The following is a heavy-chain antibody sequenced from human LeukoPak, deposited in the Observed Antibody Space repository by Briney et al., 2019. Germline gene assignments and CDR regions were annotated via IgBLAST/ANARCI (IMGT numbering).Heavy chain of an antibody. Sequence: SETLSLTCTVSGGSISSGDYYWTWLRQHPGKGLEWFGYIYYSGTSYYNPSLKSRVTISIDTSKNQFSLNLSSVTAADTAVYYCARDRSGYSGQGPFDYWGQGTLVTVSS. CDR2: IYYSGTS. D-gene: IGHD5-12*01. V-gene: IGHV4-31*03. CDR3: ARDRSGYSGQGPFDY. J-gene: IGHJ4*02. CDR1: GGSISSGDYY.